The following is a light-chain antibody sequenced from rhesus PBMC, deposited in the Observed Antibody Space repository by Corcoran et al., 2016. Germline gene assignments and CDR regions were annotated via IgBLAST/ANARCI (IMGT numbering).Light chain of an antibody. J-gene: IGKJ2*01. CDR2: DAS. CDR3: QQHNRLPYS. V-gene: IGKV1-44*03. CDR1: QTIGNY. Sequence: DIQMTQSPSSLSAFVGDRVIITCRASQTIGNYLIWYQQKPGKVPKVLIYDASTLQSGVPFRFSGIGSVTDFTLTISSLQPEDFATYYCQQHNRLPYSFGQGTKVEIK.